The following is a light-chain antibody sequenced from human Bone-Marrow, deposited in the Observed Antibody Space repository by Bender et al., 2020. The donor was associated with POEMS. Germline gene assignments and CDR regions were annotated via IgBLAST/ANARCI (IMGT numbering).Light chain of an antibody. CDR1: SSDVGGYNH. CDR2: DVS. CDR3: CSYAGSSTVK. J-gene: IGLJ2*01. Sequence: QSALTQPPSASGSPGQSVTISCTGTSSDVGGYNHVSWHQQHPGKAPKLMIYDVSKRPSGVPDRFSGSKSGNTASLTVSGLQADDEADYYCCSYAGSSTVKFGGGTKMTVL. V-gene: IGLV2-8*01.